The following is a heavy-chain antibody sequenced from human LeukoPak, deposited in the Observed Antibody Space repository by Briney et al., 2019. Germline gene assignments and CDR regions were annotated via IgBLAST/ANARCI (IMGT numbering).Heavy chain of an antibody. D-gene: IGHD1-26*01. CDR3: ARSDVGATGGWFDP. J-gene: IGHJ5*02. Sequence: SSETLSLTCTVSGGSISSSSYYWGWIRQPPGKGLEWIGSIYYSGSTYYNPSLKSRVTISVDTSKNQFSLKLSSVTAADTTMYCCARSDVGATGGWFDPWGQGTLVTVSS. V-gene: IGHV4-39*01. CDR2: IYYSGST. CDR1: GGSISSSSYY.